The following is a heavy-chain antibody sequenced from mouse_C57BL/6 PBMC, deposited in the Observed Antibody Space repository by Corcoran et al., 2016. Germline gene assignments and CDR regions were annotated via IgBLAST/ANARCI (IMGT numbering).Heavy chain of an antibody. CDR1: GYTFTDYY. J-gene: IGHJ3*01. Sequence: EVQLQQSGPELVKPGASVKISCKASGYTFTDYYMNWVKQSHGKSLEWIGDINPNNGGTSYNQKFKGKATLTVDKSSSTAYMELNSLTSEDSAVYYCARGGYGSSYGFAYWGQGTLVTVSA. CDR2: INPNNGGT. CDR3: ARGGYGSSYGFAY. D-gene: IGHD1-1*01. V-gene: IGHV1-26*01.